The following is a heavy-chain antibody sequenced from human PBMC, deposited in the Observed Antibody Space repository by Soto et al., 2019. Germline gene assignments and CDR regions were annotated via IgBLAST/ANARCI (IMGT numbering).Heavy chain of an antibody. V-gene: IGHV3-23*01. Sequence: EVQLLESGGGLVQPGGSLRLSCAASGFTFSSYAMSWVRQAPGNGLEWVSAISGSGGSTYYADSVKGRFTISRDNSKNTLYLQMNSLRAEDTAVYYCAKDGVYSSGWYNYWGQGTLVTVSS. CDR1: GFTFSSYA. CDR2: ISGSGGST. CDR3: AKDGVYSSGWYNY. J-gene: IGHJ4*02. D-gene: IGHD6-19*01.